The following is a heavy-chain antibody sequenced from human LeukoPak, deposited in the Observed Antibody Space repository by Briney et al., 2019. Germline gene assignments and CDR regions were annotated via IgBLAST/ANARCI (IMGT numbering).Heavy chain of an antibody. V-gene: IGHV4-4*07. CDR2: IYTSGST. D-gene: IGHD3-10*01. J-gene: IGHJ6*03. CDR3: ARVFDSGSQAYFYYMDV. Sequence: SETLSLTCTVSGGSISSYYWSWIRQPAGKGLEWIGRIYTSGSTNYNPSLKSRVTMSVDTSKNQFSLKVSSVTAADTAVYYCARVFDSGSQAYFYYMDVWGKGTTVTIFS. CDR1: GGSISSYY.